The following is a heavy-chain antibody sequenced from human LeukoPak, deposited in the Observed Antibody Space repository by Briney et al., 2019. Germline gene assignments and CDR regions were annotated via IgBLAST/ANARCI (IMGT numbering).Heavy chain of an antibody. Sequence: PSETLSLTCTISGGSVSDYYWSWIRQSPGKGLEWIGYIYHTGSTSYSPSLKSRVTMSVDTSKNQFSLKLSSVTAADTAVYYCARERAAAGRFDYWGQGTLVTVSS. D-gene: IGHD6-13*01. CDR2: IYHTGST. CDR3: ARERAAAGRFDY. CDR1: GGSVSDYY. V-gene: IGHV4-59*02. J-gene: IGHJ4*02.